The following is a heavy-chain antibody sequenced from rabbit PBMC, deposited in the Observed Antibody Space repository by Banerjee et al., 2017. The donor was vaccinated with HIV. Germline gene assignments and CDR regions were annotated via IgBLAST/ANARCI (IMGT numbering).Heavy chain of an antibody. CDR2: IDVGSSGNT. Sequence: QSLEESGGDLVKPGASLTLTCTASGFSFNNKYVMCWVRQAPGKGPEWIACIDVGSSGNTYYASWAKGRFTISKTSSTTVTLQMTSLTAADTATYFCARALDGSYGYWDLWGPGTLVTVS. CDR1: GFSFNNKYV. CDR3: ARALDGSYGYWDL. D-gene: IGHD6-1*01. J-gene: IGHJ4*01. V-gene: IGHV1S40*01.